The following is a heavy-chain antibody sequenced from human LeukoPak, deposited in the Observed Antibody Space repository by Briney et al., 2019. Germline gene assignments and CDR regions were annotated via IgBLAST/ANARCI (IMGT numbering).Heavy chain of an antibody. D-gene: IGHD3-10*01. V-gene: IGHV4-31*03. CDR3: ARDRVRGVITYAGFDP. Sequence: PSQTLSLTCTVSGGSISSGGYYWSWIRQHPGKGLEWIGYIYYSGSTYYNPSLKSRVTISIDTSKNQLSLKLSSVTAADTAVHYCARDRVRGVITYAGFDPWGQGTLVTVSS. J-gene: IGHJ5*02. CDR1: GGSISSGGYY. CDR2: IYYSGST.